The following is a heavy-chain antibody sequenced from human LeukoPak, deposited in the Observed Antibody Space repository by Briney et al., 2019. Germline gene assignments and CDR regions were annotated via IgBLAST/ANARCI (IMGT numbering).Heavy chain of an antibody. CDR1: GGSITSGDYY. CDR3: ARVPERRAFYFDY. V-gene: IGHV4-30-4*08. CDR2: IHYSGST. J-gene: IGHJ4*02. D-gene: IGHD1-1*01. Sequence: SETLSLTCTVSGGSITSGDYYWSRIRQPPGKGLEWIGYIHYSGSTYYIPSLESRVTISVDTSKKQFSLILTSVTAADTAVYYCARVPERRAFYFDYWGQGTLVTVSS.